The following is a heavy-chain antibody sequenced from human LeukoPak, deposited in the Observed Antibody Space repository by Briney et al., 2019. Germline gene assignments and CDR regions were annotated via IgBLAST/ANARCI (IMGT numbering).Heavy chain of an antibody. D-gene: IGHD2-2*01. CDR1: GYTFTGYY. CDR2: INPNSGAT. Sequence: ASVKVSCKASGYTFTGYYMHWVRQAPGQGLEWMGWINPNSGATNSAQKFQGRVTMTRDTSISTAYMELTSLRSDDTAVFYCARDSGFGQLLNYYFDYWGQGTLVTVSS. J-gene: IGHJ4*02. CDR3: ARDSGFGQLLNYYFDY. V-gene: IGHV1-2*02.